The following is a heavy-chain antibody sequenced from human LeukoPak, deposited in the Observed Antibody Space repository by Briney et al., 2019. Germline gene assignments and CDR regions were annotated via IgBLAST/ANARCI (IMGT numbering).Heavy chain of an antibody. Sequence: GGSLRLSCVASGFTFGKYWMSWVRQAPGKGLEWVANIKLDGSEKNYVDSVKGRFTISRDITKNSLYLQMNSLRVEDTAVFYCARDQYDTWSRRGNFDSWGQGTLVIVSS. CDR2: IKLDGSEK. J-gene: IGHJ4*02. CDR1: GFTFGKYW. V-gene: IGHV3-7*03. CDR3: ARDQYDTWSRRGNFDS. D-gene: IGHD3-3*01.